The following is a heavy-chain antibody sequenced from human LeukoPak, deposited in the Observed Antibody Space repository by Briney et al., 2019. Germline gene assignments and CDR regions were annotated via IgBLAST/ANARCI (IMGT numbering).Heavy chain of an antibody. Sequence: SETLSLTCAVYGGSFSDYYWSWIRQPPGKGLEWIGYIYYSGSTYYNPSLKSRVTISVDTSKNQFSLKLSSVTAADTAVYYCARSGNGYNWGWGQGTLVTVSS. CDR2: IYYSGST. CDR3: ARSGNGYNWG. J-gene: IGHJ4*02. CDR1: GGSFSDYY. D-gene: IGHD5-24*01. V-gene: IGHV4-30-4*08.